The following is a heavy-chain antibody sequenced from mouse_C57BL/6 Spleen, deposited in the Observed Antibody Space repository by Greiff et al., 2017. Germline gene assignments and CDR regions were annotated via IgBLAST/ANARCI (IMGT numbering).Heavy chain of an antibody. CDR2: IDPSDSET. J-gene: IGHJ4*01. D-gene: IGHD2-5*01. CDR3: AGALYSNYDDYYAMDY. CDR1: GYTFTSYW. V-gene: IGHV1-52*01. Sequence: QVQLKQPGAELVRPGSSVKLSCKASGYTFTSYWMHWVKQRPIQGLEWIGNIDPSDSETHYNQKFKDKATLTVDKSSSTAYMQLSSLTSEDSAVYYCAGALYSNYDDYYAMDYWGQGTSVTVSS.